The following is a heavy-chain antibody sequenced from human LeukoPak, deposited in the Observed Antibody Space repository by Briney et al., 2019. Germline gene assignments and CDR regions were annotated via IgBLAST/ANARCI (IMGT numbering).Heavy chain of an antibody. J-gene: IGHJ5*02. D-gene: IGHD3-3*01. V-gene: IGHV3-21*01. CDR1: GFTFSSYS. Sequence: GGSLRLSCAASGFTFSSYSMNWVRQAPGKGLEWVSSISSSSSYIYYADSVKGRFTISRDNAKNSLYLQMNSLRAEDTAVYYCARSSNSRVDWFDPWGQGTLVTVSS. CDR3: ARSSNSRVDWFDP. CDR2: ISSSSSYI.